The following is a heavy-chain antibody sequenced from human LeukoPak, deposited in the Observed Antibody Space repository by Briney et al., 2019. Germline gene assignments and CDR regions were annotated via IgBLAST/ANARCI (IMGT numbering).Heavy chain of an antibody. CDR2: IYYSGST. J-gene: IGHJ4*02. D-gene: IGHD3-3*01. V-gene: IGHV4-59*01. CDR1: GGSISSYY. Sequence: SETPSLTCTVSGGSISSYYWSWIRQPPGKGLEWIGYIYYSGSTNYNPSLKSRVTISVDTSKNQFSLKLSSVTAADTAVYYCARAHDSSLLFDYWGQGTLVTVSS. CDR3: ARAHDSSLLFDY.